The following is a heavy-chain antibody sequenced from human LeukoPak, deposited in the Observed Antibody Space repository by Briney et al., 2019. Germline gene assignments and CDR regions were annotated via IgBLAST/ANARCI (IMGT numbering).Heavy chain of an antibody. J-gene: IGHJ5*02. D-gene: IGHD3-22*01. CDR3: ARVRLPLYYYDSSGTRFDP. CDR1: GGSFSGYY. CDR2: INHSGST. Sequence: SGTLSLTCAVYGGSFSGYYWSWIRQPPGKGLEWIGEINHSGSTNYNPSLKSRVTISVDTSKNQFSLKLSSVTAADTAVYYCARVRLPLYYYDSSGTRFDPWGQGTLVTVSS. V-gene: IGHV4-34*01.